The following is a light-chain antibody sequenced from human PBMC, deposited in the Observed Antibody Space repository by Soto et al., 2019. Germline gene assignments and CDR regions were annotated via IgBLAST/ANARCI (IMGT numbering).Light chain of an antibody. V-gene: IGKV3-11*01. CDR3: QQRNRWLRT. CDR2: EAS. J-gene: IGKJ2*01. Sequence: EIVLTQSPATLSLSPGERATLSCRASQSVSTNLAWYQQKPGQPPRLLMYEASKRATGIPARFSGSGSGTDFTLTISSLEPEDFAVYYYQQRNRWLRTFGQGTKLEIK. CDR1: QSVSTN.